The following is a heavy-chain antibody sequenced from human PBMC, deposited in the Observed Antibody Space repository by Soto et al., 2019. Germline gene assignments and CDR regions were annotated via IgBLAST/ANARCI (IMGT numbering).Heavy chain of an antibody. D-gene: IGHD3-3*01. CDR3: ARGGEWFATVYYYMDV. J-gene: IGHJ6*03. V-gene: IGHV4-59*01. CDR2: IYYSGNT. CDR1: GGSISSYY. Sequence: SETLSLTCTVSGGSISSYYWSWIRQPPGKGLEWIGYIYYSGNTNYNPSLKSRVTISVDTSKNQFSLKLSSVTAADTAVYYCARGGEWFATVYYYMDVWGKGTTVTVSS.